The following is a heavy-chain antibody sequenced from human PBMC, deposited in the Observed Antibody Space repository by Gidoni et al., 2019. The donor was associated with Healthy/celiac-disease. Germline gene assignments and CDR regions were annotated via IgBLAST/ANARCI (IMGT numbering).Heavy chain of an antibody. CDR1: GYPFTSYG. Sequence: QVQLVQSGAEVTKPGASVKVSCKASGYPFTSYGISWVRQAPGQGLEWMGWISAYNGNTNYAQKIQGRVTMTTDTSTSTAYMELRSLRSDDTAVYYCARDGVFDWVTTVIEAHYYYGMDVWGQGTTVTVSS. CDR3: ARDGVFDWVTTVIEAHYYYGMDV. D-gene: IGHD3-10*01. V-gene: IGHV1-18*01. J-gene: IGHJ6*02. CDR2: ISAYNGNT.